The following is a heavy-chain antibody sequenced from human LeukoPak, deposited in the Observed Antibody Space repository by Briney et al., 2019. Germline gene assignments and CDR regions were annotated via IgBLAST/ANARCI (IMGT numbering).Heavy chain of an antibody. Sequence: GGSLRLSCAASGFTFSSYFMNWVRQAPGKGLEWVSSISDSSTYIYYADSVKGRFTISRDNAKNSLYLQMNSLRAEDMAVYYCARSQGTYFPFDIWGQGTMVTVSS. J-gene: IGHJ3*02. CDR2: ISDSSTYI. CDR1: GFTFSSYF. CDR3: ARSQGTYFPFDI. D-gene: IGHD3-9*01. V-gene: IGHV3-21*01.